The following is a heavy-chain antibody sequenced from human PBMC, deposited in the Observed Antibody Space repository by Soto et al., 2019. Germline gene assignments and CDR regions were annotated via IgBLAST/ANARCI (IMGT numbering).Heavy chain of an antibody. CDR1: GYTFTSYA. Sequence: ASVKVSCKASGYTFTSYAMHWVRQAPGQRLEWMGWINAGNGNTKYSQKFQGRVTITRDTSASTAYMELSSLRSEDTAVYYCARVADPXCCGSSRSQFSKLYWGQATLLSLS. CDR2: INAGNGNT. J-gene: IGHJ4*02. V-gene: IGHV1-3*01. CDR3: ARVADPXCCGSSRSQFSKLY. D-gene: IGHD2-15*01.